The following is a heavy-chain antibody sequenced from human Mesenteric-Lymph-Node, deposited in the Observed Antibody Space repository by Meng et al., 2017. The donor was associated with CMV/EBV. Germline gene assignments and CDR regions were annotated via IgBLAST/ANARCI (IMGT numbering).Heavy chain of an antibody. CDR3: TRGKYGSGSFFPY. D-gene: IGHD3-10*01. CDR2: IRSITDDGTT. CDR1: GFTFSNAW. J-gene: IGHJ4*02. V-gene: IGHV3-15*01. Sequence: GESLKISCAASGFTFSNAWMSWVRQAPGKGLEWVGRIRSITDDGTTDYAAPVKGRFTISRDDSKSVAYLQMDSLKIEDTAVYFCTRGKYGSGSFFPYWGQGTLVTVSS.